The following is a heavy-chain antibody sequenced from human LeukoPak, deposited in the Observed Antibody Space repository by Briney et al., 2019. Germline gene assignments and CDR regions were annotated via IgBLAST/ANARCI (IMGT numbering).Heavy chain of an antibody. V-gene: IGHV3-30*19. J-gene: IGHJ4*02. D-gene: IGHD3-16*01. CDR2: ISYDGRNK. Sequence: GGSLRLSCAASGFTFSSYGMHWVRQAPGKGLEWVAIISYDGRNKYYADSVKGRFTISRDNSKNTLYLQMSSLRAEDTALYYCARDLLGESYYWGQGTLVTVSS. CDR3: ARDLLGESYY. CDR1: GFTFSSYG.